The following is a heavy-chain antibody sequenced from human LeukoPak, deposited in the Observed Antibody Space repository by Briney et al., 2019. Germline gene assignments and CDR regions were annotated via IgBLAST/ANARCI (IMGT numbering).Heavy chain of an antibody. D-gene: IGHD6-19*01. V-gene: IGHV4-34*01. CDR3: ARDRGAVAGFDY. J-gene: IGHJ4*02. CDR2: INHSGST. Sequence: SETLSLTCAVYGGSFSGYYWSWIRQPPGKGLEWIGEINHSGSTNYNPSLKSRVTISVDTSKNQFSLKLSSVTAADTAVYYCARDRGAVAGFDYWGQGTLLTVSS. CDR1: GGSFSGYY.